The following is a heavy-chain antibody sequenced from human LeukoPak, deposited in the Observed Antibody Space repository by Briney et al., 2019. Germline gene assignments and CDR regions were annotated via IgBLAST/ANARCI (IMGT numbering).Heavy chain of an antibody. D-gene: IGHD3-10*01. Sequence: SETLSFTCTGSGGSISSYYWSWIRQPAGKGLEWIGRIYTSGSTNYNPSLKSRVTMSVDTSKNQFSLKLSSVTAADTAVYYCARDMEDRQFDIWGQGTMVTVSS. J-gene: IGHJ3*02. CDR2: IYTSGST. V-gene: IGHV4-4*07. CDR1: GGSISSYY. CDR3: ARDMEDRQFDI.